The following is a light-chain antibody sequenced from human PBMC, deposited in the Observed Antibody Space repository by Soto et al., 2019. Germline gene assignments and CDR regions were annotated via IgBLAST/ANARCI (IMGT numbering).Light chain of an antibody. J-gene: IGKJ5*01. Sequence: GERVTLSCRASQSVSSSYLTWYQQRPGQAPRLLIYGASTRATCIPARFSGSGSGTDFTLTINSLEPEDFAVYYCQQRSSWPITFGQGTRLEIK. V-gene: IGKV3D-20*02. CDR1: QSVSSSY. CDR2: GAS. CDR3: QQRSSWPIT.